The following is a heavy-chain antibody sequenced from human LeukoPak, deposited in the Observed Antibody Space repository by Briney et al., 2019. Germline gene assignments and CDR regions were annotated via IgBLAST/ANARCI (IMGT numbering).Heavy chain of an antibody. V-gene: IGHV1-18*01. D-gene: IGHD2-2*01. J-gene: IGHJ4*02. CDR1: GYTFTSYG. CDR2: ISAYNGNT. CDR3: AREGVVVPAPPPDY. Sequence: ASVKVSCKASGYTFTSYGISWVRQAPGQGPEWMGWISAYNGNTNYAQKLQGRVTMTTDTPTSTAYMELRSLRSDDTAVYYCAREGVVVPAPPPDYWGQGTLVTVSS.